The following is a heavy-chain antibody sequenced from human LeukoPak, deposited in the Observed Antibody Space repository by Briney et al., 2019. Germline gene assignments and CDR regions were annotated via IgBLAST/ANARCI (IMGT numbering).Heavy chain of an antibody. Sequence: SQTLSLTCAISGDIISSNSAAWNWIRQSTSRGLEWLGRTYYRSKLYNDYAVSMKSRISINPDTSKNQFYLHLNSVTPEDTAVYYCAQSSSWYDRFDPWGQGTLVTVSS. J-gene: IGHJ5*02. D-gene: IGHD6-13*01. CDR1: GDIISSNSAA. CDR2: TYYRSKLYN. V-gene: IGHV6-1*01. CDR3: AQSSSWYDRFDP.